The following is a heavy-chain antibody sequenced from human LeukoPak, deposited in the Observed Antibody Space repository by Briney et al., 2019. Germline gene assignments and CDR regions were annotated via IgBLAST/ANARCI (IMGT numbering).Heavy chain of an antibody. CDR3: ARPGYCTSTTCWDLDY. D-gene: IGHD2-2*01. CDR2: VYPGDANT. V-gene: IGHV5-51*01. J-gene: IGHJ4*02. CDR1: GYSFSSYD. Sequence: PGESLKISCQVSGYSFSSYDIGWVRQMPGKGLEWMGIVYPGDANTRYSPSFQGQVTISVDKSISTAYLQWSSLKASDTAMYYCARPGYCTSTTCWDLDYWGQGTLVTVSP.